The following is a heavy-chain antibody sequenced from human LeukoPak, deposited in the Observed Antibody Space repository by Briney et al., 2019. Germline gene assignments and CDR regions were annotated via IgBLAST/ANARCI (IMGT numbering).Heavy chain of an antibody. V-gene: IGHV1-2*02. CDR1: GYTFTGYY. J-gene: IGHJ4*02. D-gene: IGHD6-19*01. Sequence: ASVKVSCKASGYTFTGYYMNWVRQAPGQGLEWMGWINPNSGGTNYVQKFQGRVTMTRDTSISTAYMELSRLRSDDTAVYYCARDRSVAGTKDWGQGTLVTVSS. CDR3: ARDRSVAGTKD. CDR2: INPNSGGT.